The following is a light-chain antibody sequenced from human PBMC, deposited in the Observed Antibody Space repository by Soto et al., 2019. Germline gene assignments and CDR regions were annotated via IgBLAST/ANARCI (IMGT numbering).Light chain of an antibody. Sequence: DIQMTQSPSSLSASVGDRVTLTCRASQGISNYLAWYQQKPGKVPKLLIYAASTLQSGVPSRFSGSGSGTDFTLTISSLQPEDVATYYCQKYSSAPYTFGQGTKVDIK. CDR2: AAS. CDR3: QKYSSAPYT. CDR1: QGISNY. J-gene: IGKJ2*01. V-gene: IGKV1-27*01.